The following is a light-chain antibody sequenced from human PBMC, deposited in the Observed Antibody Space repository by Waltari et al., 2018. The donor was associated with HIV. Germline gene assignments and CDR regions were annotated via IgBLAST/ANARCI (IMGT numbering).Light chain of an antibody. CDR3: CSYAGSRRV. CDR2: DVS. V-gene: IGLV2-23*02. Sequence: QSALPLPAPVSASPGQSIPIPCTGTSSDVGGYKYVSWYQQHPGKAHKLRIYDVSKRPSGVSNRFSGSKSANTASLTISGLQAEDEADYYCCSYAGSRRVFGGGTKLTVL. J-gene: IGLJ2*01. CDR1: SSDVGGYKY.